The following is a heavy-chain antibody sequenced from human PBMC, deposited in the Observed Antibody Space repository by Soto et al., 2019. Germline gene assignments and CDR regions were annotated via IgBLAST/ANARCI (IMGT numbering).Heavy chain of an antibody. V-gene: IGHV4-31*03. Sequence: QVQLQESGPGLVKPSQTLSLTCTVSGGSISSGGYYWSWIRQYPGKGLEWIGYIYYSGSTYYNPSLKSRVTISVDTSKNQFSLKLSSVTAADTAVYYCARDIVVVVAANVAYYYGMDVWGQGTTVTVSS. D-gene: IGHD2-15*01. J-gene: IGHJ6*02. CDR3: ARDIVVVVAANVAYYYGMDV. CDR2: IYYSGST. CDR1: GGSISSGGYY.